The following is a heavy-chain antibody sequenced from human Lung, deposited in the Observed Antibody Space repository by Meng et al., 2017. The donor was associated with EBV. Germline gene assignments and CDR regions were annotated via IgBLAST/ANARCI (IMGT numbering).Heavy chain of an antibody. CDR2: IYYSGSS. J-gene: IGHJ4*02. CDR3: ARAVDTGYFDY. D-gene: IGHD5-18*01. Sequence: QVSLTESGSGLVNPAQPLSLTCSVSGGPSSSGGHYWSWIRQHPGKGLEWIGYIYYSGSSYYNPSLKSLVSISVDTSNNQFSLKLSSVTAADTAVYYCARAVDTGYFDYWGQGTLVTVSS. V-gene: IGHV4-31*01. CDR1: GGPSSSGGHY.